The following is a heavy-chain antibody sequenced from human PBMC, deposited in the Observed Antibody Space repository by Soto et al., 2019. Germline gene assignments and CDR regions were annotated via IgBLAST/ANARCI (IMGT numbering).Heavy chain of an antibody. D-gene: IGHD3-22*01. CDR2: FDPSDSYT. CDR3: GRGRYYYDRSGSRVAFDI. V-gene: IGHV5-10-1*01. CDR1: GYSFTSYW. Sequence: PGESLKISCKGSGYSFTSYWISWVRQMPGKGLEWMGRFDPSDSYTNYSPSFQGHVTISADKSISTAYLQWSSLTASDTAMYYCGRGRYYYDRSGSRVAFDIWGQGIMVTVSS. J-gene: IGHJ3*02.